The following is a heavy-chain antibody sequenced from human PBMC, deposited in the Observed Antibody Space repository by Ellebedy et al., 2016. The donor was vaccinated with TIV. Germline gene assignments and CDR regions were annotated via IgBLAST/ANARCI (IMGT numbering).Heavy chain of an antibody. Sequence: AASVKVSCKASGYTFTSYYMHWVRQAPGQGLAWMGIINPDGGSTTYAQMFQGRVTMTRDTSTSTVYMELSSLRSEDTAVYYCARDPKWARNTHSFDYWGQGTLVTVSS. D-gene: IGHD1-26*01. CDR2: INPDGGST. V-gene: IGHV1-46*01. J-gene: IGHJ4*02. CDR3: ARDPKWARNTHSFDY. CDR1: GYTFTSYY.